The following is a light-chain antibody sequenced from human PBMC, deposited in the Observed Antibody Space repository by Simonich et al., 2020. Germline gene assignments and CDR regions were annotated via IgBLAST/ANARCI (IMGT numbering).Light chain of an antibody. CDR1: SSDVGGYNY. CDR3: SSYTSSSTWV. V-gene: IGLV2-14*01. CDR2: DVS. Sequence: QSALTQPASVSGSPGQSITISCPGTSSDVGGYNYVTWYQQPPGKAPKLMIYDVSKRPSGVSKRFSGSKSGNTASLTISGLQAEDEADYYCSSYTSSSTWVFGGGTKLTVL. J-gene: IGLJ3*02.